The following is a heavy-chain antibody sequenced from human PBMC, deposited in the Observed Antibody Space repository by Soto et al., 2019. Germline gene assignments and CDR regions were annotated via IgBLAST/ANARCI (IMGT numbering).Heavy chain of an antibody. CDR3: ARQGCSSTSCFLSDAFDI. J-gene: IGHJ3*02. V-gene: IGHV4-31*03. CDR2: IYYSGST. Sequence: SETLSLTCTVSGGSISSGGYYWSWIRQHPGKGLEWIGYIYYSGSTYYNPSLKSRVTISVDTSKNQFSLKLSFVTAADTAVYYCARQGCSSTSCFLSDAFDIWGQGTMVTVSS. CDR1: GGSISSGGYY. D-gene: IGHD2-2*01.